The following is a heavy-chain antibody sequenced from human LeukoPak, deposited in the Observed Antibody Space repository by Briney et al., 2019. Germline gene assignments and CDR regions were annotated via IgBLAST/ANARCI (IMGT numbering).Heavy chain of an antibody. V-gene: IGHV4-4*07. J-gene: IGHJ4*02. CDR2: IYTSGST. D-gene: IGHD3-10*01. Sequence: SETLSLTCTVSGGSISNYYWSWIRQAAGKGLEWIGRIYTSGSTSYNPSLKSRVTMSVDTSKNQFSLSLTSVTAADTAVYYCARVSLVRGGPDFYFDCWGQGTLVTVSS. CDR1: GGSISNYY. CDR3: ARVSLVRGGPDFYFDC.